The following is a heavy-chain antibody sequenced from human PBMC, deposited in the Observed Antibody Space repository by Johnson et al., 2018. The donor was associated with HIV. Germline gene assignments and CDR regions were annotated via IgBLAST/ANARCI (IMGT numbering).Heavy chain of an antibody. Sequence: QMLLVESGGGVVQPGRSLRLSCAASGFTFSDYAMHWVRQAPGKGLEWVAVISYDGSNKYYADSVKGRFTISRDNSKNTLYLQMNSLRAEDTALYYCARAAFPYSSGWYRPLDAFDMWGQGTKVTVSS. CDR1: GFTFSDYA. CDR3: ARAAFPYSSGWYRPLDAFDM. CDR2: ISYDGSNK. J-gene: IGHJ3*02. V-gene: IGHV3-30*04. D-gene: IGHD6-19*01.